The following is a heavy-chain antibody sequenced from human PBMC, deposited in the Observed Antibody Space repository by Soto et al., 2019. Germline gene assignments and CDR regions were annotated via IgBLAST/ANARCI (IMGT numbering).Heavy chain of an antibody. CDR3: ARHRDCSGGSCPLDWFDP. CDR1: GYSFTSYW. V-gene: IGHV5-51*01. CDR2: IYPGDSDT. D-gene: IGHD2-15*01. Sequence: GESLKISCKGSGYSFTSYWIGWVRQMPGKGLEWMGIIYPGDSDTRYSPSFQGQVTISADKSISTAYLQWSSLKASDTAMYYCARHRDCSGGSCPLDWFDPWGQGTLVTVSS. J-gene: IGHJ5*02.